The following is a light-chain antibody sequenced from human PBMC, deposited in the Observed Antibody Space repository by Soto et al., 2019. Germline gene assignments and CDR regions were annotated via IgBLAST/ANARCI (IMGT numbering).Light chain of an antibody. J-gene: IGLJ2*01. CDR2: EGS. V-gene: IGLV2-23*01. CDR3: CSYAGSSTVV. Sequence: QSALTQPASVSGSPGQSITISCTGTSSGVGSYNLVSWYQQHPGKAPKLMIYEGSKRHSGVSNRFSGSKSCNTASLTISGLEAEDDADYYCCSYAGSSTVVFGGGTKLAVL. CDR1: SSGVGSYNL.